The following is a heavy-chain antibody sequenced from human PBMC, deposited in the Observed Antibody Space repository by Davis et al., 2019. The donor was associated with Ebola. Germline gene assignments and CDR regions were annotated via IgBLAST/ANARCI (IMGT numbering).Heavy chain of an antibody. CDR2: IIPIFGTA. D-gene: IGHD6-6*01. J-gene: IGHJ6*02. V-gene: IGHV1-69*13. Sequence: SVKVSCKASGGTFSSYAISWVRQAPGQGLEWMGGIIPIFGTANYAQKFQGRVTITADESTSTAYMELSSLRSEDTAVYYCARDFGGQLVVPSYYYYGMDVWGQGTTVTVSS. CDR3: ARDFGGQLVVPSYYYYGMDV. CDR1: GGTFSSYA.